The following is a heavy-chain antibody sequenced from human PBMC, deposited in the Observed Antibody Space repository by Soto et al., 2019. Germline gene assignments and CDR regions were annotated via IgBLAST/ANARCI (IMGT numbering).Heavy chain of an antibody. V-gene: IGHV3-21*01. CDR3: ARDLEVPIFGGHRGMDV. CDR1: GFTFSSYS. Sequence: GSLRICCAASGFTFSSYSMNRVRQAPGKGLEWVSSISSSSSYIYYADSVKGRFTISRDNAKNSLYLQMNSLRAEDTAVYYCARDLEVPIFGGHRGMDVWGQGTTVTVSS. J-gene: IGHJ6*02. D-gene: IGHD3-3*01. CDR2: ISSSSSYI.